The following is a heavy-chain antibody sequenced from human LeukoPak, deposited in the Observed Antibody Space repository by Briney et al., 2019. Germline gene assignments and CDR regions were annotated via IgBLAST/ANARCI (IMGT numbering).Heavy chain of an antibody. CDR3: PRGKSSIDY. CDR1: GGSFSGYY. V-gene: IGHV4-34*01. J-gene: IGHJ4*02. Sequence: PSETLSLTCAVYGGSFSGYYWSWIRQPPVKGLEWIGEINHSGSTNYNPSLKSRVTISVDTSKNQFSLKLSSVTAADTAVYYCPRGKSSIDYWGQGTLVTVSS. CDR2: INHSGST.